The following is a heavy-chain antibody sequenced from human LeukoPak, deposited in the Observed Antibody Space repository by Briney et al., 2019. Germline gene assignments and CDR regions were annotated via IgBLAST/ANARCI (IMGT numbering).Heavy chain of an antibody. J-gene: IGHJ6*03. V-gene: IGHV1-69*05. D-gene: IGHD6-13*01. CDR2: IIPIFGTA. CDR1: GGTFSSYA. CDR3: ARDSNIAAAGYMDV. Sequence: SVKVSCKASGGTFSSYAISWVRQAPGQGLEWMGGIIPIFGTANYAQKLQGRITITTDEPTSTAYMELSSLRSEDTAVYYCARDSNIAAAGYMDVWGKGTTVSVSS.